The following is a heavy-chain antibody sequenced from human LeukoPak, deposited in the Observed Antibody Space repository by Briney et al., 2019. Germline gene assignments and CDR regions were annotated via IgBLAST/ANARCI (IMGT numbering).Heavy chain of an antibody. CDR1: GGTFSSYA. D-gene: IGHD6-19*01. Sequence: ASVKVSCKASGGTFSSYAISWVRQAPGQGLEWMGEIIPIFGTANYAQKFQGRVTITADESTSTAYMELSSLRSEDTAVYYCARPLRRSSGWYGLPLDFDYWGQGTLVTVSS. CDR2: IIPIFGTA. J-gene: IGHJ4*02. V-gene: IGHV1-69*13. CDR3: ARPLRRSSGWYGLPLDFDY.